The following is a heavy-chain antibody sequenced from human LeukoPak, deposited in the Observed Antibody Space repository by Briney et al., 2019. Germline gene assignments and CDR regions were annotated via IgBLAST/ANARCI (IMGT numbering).Heavy chain of an antibody. Sequence: SETLSLTCTVSGGSISSYYWSWIRQPAGKGLEWIGRIYTSGSTNYNPSPKSRVTMSVDTSKNQFSLKLSSVTAADTAVYYCARVRVVPASISDAYYMDVWGKGTTVTISS. CDR3: ARVRVVPASISDAYYMDV. J-gene: IGHJ6*03. D-gene: IGHD2-2*01. V-gene: IGHV4-4*07. CDR1: GGSISSYY. CDR2: IYTSGST.